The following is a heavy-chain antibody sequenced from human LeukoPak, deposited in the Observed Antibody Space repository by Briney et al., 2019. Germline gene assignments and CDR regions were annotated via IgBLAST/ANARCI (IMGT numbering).Heavy chain of an antibody. CDR3: ARATYSSSWYSENWFDP. Sequence: ASVKVSCKASGYTFTSYDINWVRQATGQGLEWMGWMNPNSGNTGYAQKFQGRVTITRNTSISTAHMELSSLRSEDTAVYYCARATYSSSWYSENWFDPWGQGTLVTVSS. J-gene: IGHJ5*02. CDR2: MNPNSGNT. CDR1: GYTFTSYD. V-gene: IGHV1-8*03. D-gene: IGHD6-13*01.